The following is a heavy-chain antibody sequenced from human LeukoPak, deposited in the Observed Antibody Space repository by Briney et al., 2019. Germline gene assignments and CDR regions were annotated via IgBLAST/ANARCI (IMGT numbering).Heavy chain of an antibody. CDR3: ARGRVRRDIVVVPAADLYYFDY. D-gene: IGHD2-2*01. J-gene: IGHJ4*02. CDR2: IIPIFGTA. Sequence: SVKVSCKASGGTFSSYAISWVRQAPGQGLEWMGGIIPIFGTANYAQKFQGRVTITVDESTSTAYMELSSLRSEDTAVYYCARGRVRRDIVVVPAADLYYFDYWGQGTLVTVSS. CDR1: GGTFSSYA. V-gene: IGHV1-69*13.